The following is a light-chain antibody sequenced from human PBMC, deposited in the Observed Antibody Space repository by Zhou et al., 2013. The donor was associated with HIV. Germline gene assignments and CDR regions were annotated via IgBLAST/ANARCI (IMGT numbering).Light chain of an antibody. V-gene: IGKV3-20*01. CDR3: QQYGNSPTT. J-gene: IGKJ1*01. CDR2: AAS. CDR1: ESVRSSY. Sequence: EIVLTQSPGTLSLSPGERATLSCRASESVRSSYLAWYQQKPGQAPRLLIYAASSRATGVPDRFSGSGSRADFTLTISRVEPEDFAVYFCQQYGNSPTTFGQGTKVEIK.